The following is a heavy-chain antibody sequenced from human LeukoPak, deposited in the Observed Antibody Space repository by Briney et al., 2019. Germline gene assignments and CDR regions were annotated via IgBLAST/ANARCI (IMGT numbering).Heavy chain of an antibody. CDR2: ISGSGEAI. D-gene: IGHD2-15*01. J-gene: IGHJ5*02. V-gene: IGHV3-48*04. Sequence: PGGSLRLSCAASGFSFTTHNMNWVRQAPGKGLEWISYISGSGEAIFYADSVQGRFTISRDNAKNSLYLQVNSLRAEDTAVYYCARVGGYLSWFDPWGQGTLVTVSS. CDR1: GFSFTTHN. CDR3: ARVGGYLSWFDP.